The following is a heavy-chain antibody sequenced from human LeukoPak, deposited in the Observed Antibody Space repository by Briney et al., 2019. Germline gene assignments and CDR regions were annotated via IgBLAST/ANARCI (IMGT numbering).Heavy chain of an antibody. CDR3: ARVKGSFFVSVFDY. Sequence: PGGSLRLSCAASGFTFSDYYMSWIRQAPGKGLEWVSHISRTGVTIYYADSVKGRFTISRDNAKNSLYLQMSSLRAEDTAVYYCARVKGSFFVSVFDYGGREPLVTVSS. D-gene: IGHD3-3*01. V-gene: IGHV3-11*04. J-gene: IGHJ4*02. CDR2: ISRTGVTI. CDR1: GFTFSDYY.